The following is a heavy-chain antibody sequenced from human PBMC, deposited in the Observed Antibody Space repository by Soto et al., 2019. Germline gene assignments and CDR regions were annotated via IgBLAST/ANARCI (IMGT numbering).Heavy chain of an antibody. Sequence: QVQLVQSGAEVKKPGSSVKVSCKASGGTFSSDAMSWVRQAPGKGLEWMGGIIPIFGTANYAQKFQGRVTITADESTSTAYMELSRLRSEDTAVYYCARRLHPGGMDVWGQGTTVTVSS. CDR1: GGTFSSDA. J-gene: IGHJ6*02. V-gene: IGHV1-69*12. CDR3: ARRLHPGGMDV. CDR2: IIPIFGTA. D-gene: IGHD5-18*01.